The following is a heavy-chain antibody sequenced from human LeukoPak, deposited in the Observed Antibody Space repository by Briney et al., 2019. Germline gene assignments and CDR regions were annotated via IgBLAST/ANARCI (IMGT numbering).Heavy chain of an antibody. Sequence: GGSLRLSCAASGVTFNSNAMSWVRQAPGKGLEWVSAISGSGDSTYHADSVKGRFTISRDNSKNTLYLQMSSLRAEDTAVYYCAKGVVGSSSSQYYFDFWGQGTLVTVSS. CDR1: GVTFNSNA. V-gene: IGHV3-23*01. CDR3: AKGVVGSSSSQYYFDF. J-gene: IGHJ4*02. D-gene: IGHD6-6*01. CDR2: ISGSGDST.